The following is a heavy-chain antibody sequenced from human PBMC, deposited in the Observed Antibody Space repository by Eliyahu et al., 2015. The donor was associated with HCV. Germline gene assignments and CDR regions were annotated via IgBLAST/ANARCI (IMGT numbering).Heavy chain of an antibody. CDR3: TTDREQLGKDFDY. CDR1: GFTFSTAW. CDR2: IKSKTDGGTT. Sequence: EVQLVESGGGLVKPGGSLRLSCAASGFTFSTAWMSWVRQGPGKGLAWVGRIKSKTDGGTTDYAAPVKGRFTISRDDSKNTLYLQMNSLKTEDTAVYYCTTDREQLGKDFDYWGQGTLVTVSS. D-gene: IGHD6-13*01. V-gene: IGHV3-15*01. J-gene: IGHJ4*02.